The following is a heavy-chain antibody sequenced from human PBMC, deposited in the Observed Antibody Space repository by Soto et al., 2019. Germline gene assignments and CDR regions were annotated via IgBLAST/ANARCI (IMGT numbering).Heavy chain of an antibody. CDR3: ARGYSSSSSGYYYYYYGMDV. D-gene: IGHD6-6*01. J-gene: IGHJ6*02. Sequence: SVKVSFKASGGTFSSYAISWVRQAPGQGLEWMGGIIPIFGTANYAQKFQGRVTITADESTSTAYMELSSLRSEDTAVYYCARGYSSSSSGYYYYYYGMDVWGQGTTVTVSS. V-gene: IGHV1-69*13. CDR1: GGTFSSYA. CDR2: IIPIFGTA.